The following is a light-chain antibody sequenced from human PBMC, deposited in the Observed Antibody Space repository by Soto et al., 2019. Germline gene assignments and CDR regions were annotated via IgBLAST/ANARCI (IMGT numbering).Light chain of an antibody. CDR2: EVS. Sequence: QSALTQPASVSGSPGQSITISCTGTSSDVGGYNYVSWYQQHPGKAPKLMIYEVSNRPSGVSNRFSGSKSGNTASLTISGPPAEDGADYNGTSYTSSSPFVFGPGPKATVL. V-gene: IGLV2-14*01. J-gene: IGLJ1*01. CDR1: SSDVGGYNY. CDR3: TSYTSSSPFV.